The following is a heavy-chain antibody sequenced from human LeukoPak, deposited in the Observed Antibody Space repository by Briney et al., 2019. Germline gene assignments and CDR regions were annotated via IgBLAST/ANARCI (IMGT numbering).Heavy chain of an antibody. J-gene: IGHJ6*03. D-gene: IGHD3-9*01. Sequence: SVKVSCKASGGTFSNYAFNWVRQAPGQGLEWMGGIIPIFGTANYAQNFQDRVTIITDESTRTSYMELSSLRSEDTAVYYCAGSRYYHIVTGYTSYYYYYMDVWGKGTTVTVSS. CDR1: GGTFSNYA. CDR3: AGSRYYHIVTGYTSYYYYYMDV. V-gene: IGHV1-69*05. CDR2: IIPIFGTA.